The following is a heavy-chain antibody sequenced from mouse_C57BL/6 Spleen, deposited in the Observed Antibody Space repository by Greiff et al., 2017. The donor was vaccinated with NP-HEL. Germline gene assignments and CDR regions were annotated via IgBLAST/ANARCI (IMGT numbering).Heavy chain of an antibody. CDR2: IDPSDSYT. CDR3: ARGWDGGFDY. J-gene: IGHJ2*01. D-gene: IGHD4-1*01. V-gene: IGHV1-69*01. Sequence: VQLQQPGAELVMPGASVKLSCKASGYTFTSYWMHWVKQRPGQGLEWIGEIDPSDSYTNYNQKFKGKSTLTVDKSSSTAYMQLSSLTSEDSAVYYCARGWDGGFDYWGQGTTLTVSS. CDR1: GYTFTSYW.